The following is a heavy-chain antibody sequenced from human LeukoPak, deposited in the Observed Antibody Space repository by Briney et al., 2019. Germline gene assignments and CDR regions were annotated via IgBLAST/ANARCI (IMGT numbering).Heavy chain of an antibody. CDR3: TGVGATYFDY. CDR2: IIPIFGTA. Sequence: SVKVSCKASGYTFSSYAISWVRQAPGQGLEWMGGIIPIFGTANYAQKFQGRVTITADESTSTAYMELSSLRSEDTAVYYCTGVGATYFDYWGQGTLVTVSS. J-gene: IGHJ4*02. CDR1: GYTFSSYA. V-gene: IGHV1-69*13. D-gene: IGHD1-26*01.